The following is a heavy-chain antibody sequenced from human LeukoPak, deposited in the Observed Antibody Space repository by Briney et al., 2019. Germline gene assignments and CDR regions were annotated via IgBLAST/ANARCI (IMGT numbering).Heavy chain of an antibody. CDR2: ISGSGGTT. CDR3: AREVGPVDY. J-gene: IGHJ4*02. CDR1: GFIYSNYA. Sequence: GGSLRLSCAASGFIYSNYAMNWVCQAPGKGLEWVSTISGSGGTTYYADSVKGRFTISRDNSKNTLYLQMASLRAEDTAVYYCAREVGPVDYWGQGTLVTVSS. V-gene: IGHV3-23*01.